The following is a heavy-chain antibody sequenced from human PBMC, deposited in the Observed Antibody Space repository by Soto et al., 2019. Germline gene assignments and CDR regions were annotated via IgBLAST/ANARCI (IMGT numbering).Heavy chain of an antibody. CDR2: IWYDGSNK. CDR1: GFTFSSYG. D-gene: IGHD6-19*01. J-gene: IGHJ4*02. V-gene: IGHV3-33*01. Sequence: EGSLRLSCAASGFTFSSYGMHWVRQAPCKGLEWVAVIWYDGSNKYYADSVKGRFTISRDNSKNTLYLQMNSLRAEDTAVYYCARDQNRSGWPPDYWSQGTWVTVSS. CDR3: ARDQNRSGWPPDY.